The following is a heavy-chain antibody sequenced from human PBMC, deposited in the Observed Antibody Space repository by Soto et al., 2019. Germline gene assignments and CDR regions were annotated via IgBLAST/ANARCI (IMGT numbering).Heavy chain of an antibody. V-gene: IGHV3-21*01. D-gene: IGHD3-3*01. CDR1: GFTFSSYS. J-gene: IGHJ6*02. CDR3: ARDGVVAYYDFWSGYLHYGMDV. CDR2: ISSSSSYI. Sequence: GGALRLSCAASGFTFSSYSMNWVRQAPGKGLEWVSSISSSSSYIYYADSVKGRFTISRDNAKNSLYLQMNSLRAEDTAVYYCARDGVVAYYDFWSGYLHYGMDVWGQGTTVTVSS.